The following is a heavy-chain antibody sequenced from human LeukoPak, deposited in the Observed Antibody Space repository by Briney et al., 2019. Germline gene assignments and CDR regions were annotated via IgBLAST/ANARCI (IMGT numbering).Heavy chain of an antibody. CDR2: MNPNSGNT. V-gene: IGHV1-8*02. D-gene: IGHD3-10*01. Sequence: GASVKVSCKASGYTFTSYAMNWVRQAPGQGLEWMGWMNPNSGNTDYAQKFQGRVTMTRNTSISTAYMELSSLKSEDTAVYYCARAFSRYYGSGFRWGQGTLVTVSS. J-gene: IGHJ4*02. CDR3: ARAFSRYYGSGFR. CDR1: GYTFTSYA.